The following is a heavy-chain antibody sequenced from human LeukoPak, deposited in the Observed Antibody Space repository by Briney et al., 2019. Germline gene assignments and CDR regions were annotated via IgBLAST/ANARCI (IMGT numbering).Heavy chain of an antibody. CDR3: ARATGNYDSTYFDY. V-gene: IGHV4-59*11. CDR1: GGSISSHY. J-gene: IGHJ4*02. D-gene: IGHD3-22*01. CDR2: IYYSGST. Sequence: SETLSLTCTVSGGSISSHYWSWIRQPPGKGLEWIGYIYYSGSTNYNPSLKSRVTILVDTSKNQFSLKLSSVTAADTAVYYCARATGNYDSTYFDYWGQGTLVTVSS.